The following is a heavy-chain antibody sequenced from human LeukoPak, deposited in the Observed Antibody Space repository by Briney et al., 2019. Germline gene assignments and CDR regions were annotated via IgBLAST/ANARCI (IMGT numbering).Heavy chain of an antibody. CDR1: GYTFTSYG. Sequence: ASVKVSCKASGYTFTSYGISWVRQAPGQGLEWMGWINPNSGGTNYAQKFQGRVTMTRDTSISTAYMELSRLRSDDTAVYYCAREAIGIGQDYWGQGTLVTVSS. V-gene: IGHV1-2*02. CDR2: INPNSGGT. D-gene: IGHD1-26*01. CDR3: AREAIGIGQDY. J-gene: IGHJ4*02.